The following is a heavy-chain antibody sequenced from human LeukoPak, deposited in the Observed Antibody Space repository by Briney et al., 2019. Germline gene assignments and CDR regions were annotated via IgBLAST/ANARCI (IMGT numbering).Heavy chain of an antibody. CDR1: GGSISSSSYD. J-gene: IGHJ4*02. CDR2: MYYSGST. V-gene: IGHV4-39*01. CDR3: ARLVSDILTGYYKPQGYYFDY. D-gene: IGHD3-9*01. Sequence: KPSETLSLTCTVSGGSISSSSYDWGWLRQPRGKGLEWIGSMYYSGSTYNNPSLNSRVTLSVATSKNQFSLKLSSVTAADTAVYYCARLVSDILTGYYKPQGYYFDYWGQGTLVTVSS.